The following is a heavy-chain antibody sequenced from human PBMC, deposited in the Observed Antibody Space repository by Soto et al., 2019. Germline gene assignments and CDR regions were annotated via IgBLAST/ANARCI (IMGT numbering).Heavy chain of an antibody. J-gene: IGHJ4*02. CDR1: GFTFSSYG. CDR3: AKFMSYGLSGYAFDY. V-gene: IGHV3-30*18. D-gene: IGHD5-12*01. CDR2: ISYDGSNK. Sequence: QVQLVESGGGVVQPGRSLRLSCAASGFTFSSYGMHWVRQAPGKGLEWVAVISYDGSNKYYADSVKGRFTISRDNSKNTLYLQMNSLRAEDTAVYYCAKFMSYGLSGYAFDYWGQGTLVTVSS.